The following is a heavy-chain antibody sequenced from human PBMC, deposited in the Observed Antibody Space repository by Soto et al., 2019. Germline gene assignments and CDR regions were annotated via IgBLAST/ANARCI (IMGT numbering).Heavy chain of an antibody. CDR1: GFSLSTSGVG. CDR2: IYWDEDK. V-gene: IGHV2-5*02. D-gene: IGHD3-16*01. CDR3: AHSLYDYVWGTNWFDP. J-gene: IGHJ5*02. Sequence: QITLKESGPTLVQPTQPLTLTCTFSGFSLSTSGVGVGWIRQPPGKALEWLALIYWDEDKRYSPSLKSRLTNTKDTSKNQVVLTMTNMDPVDTATYYCAHSLYDYVWGTNWFDPWGQGTLGTVSS.